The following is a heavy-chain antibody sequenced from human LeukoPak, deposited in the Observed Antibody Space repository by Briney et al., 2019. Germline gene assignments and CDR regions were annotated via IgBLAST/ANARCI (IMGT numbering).Heavy chain of an antibody. CDR3: ARGSRNHVDYSGYYSY. CDR2: ISSNGDTT. D-gene: IGHD3-22*01. V-gene: IGHV3-64*01. Sequence: GGSLRLSCAASGFSFSNYAMHWVRQAPGKGLEYVSSISSNGDTTYYANSVKGRFTISRDNSKNTLYLQMGSLRIEDMAVYYCARGSRNHVDYSGYYSYWGQGTLLTASS. CDR1: GFSFSNYA. J-gene: IGHJ4*02.